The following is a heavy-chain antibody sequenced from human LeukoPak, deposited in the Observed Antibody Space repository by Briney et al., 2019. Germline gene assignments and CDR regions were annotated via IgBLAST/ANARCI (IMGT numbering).Heavy chain of an antibody. CDR2: IYYSGST. CDR3: ARECCSGGSCYSCY. D-gene: IGHD2-15*01. J-gene: IGHJ4*02. Sequence: PSETLSLACAVSGYSISSGYNWGWIRQPPRKGLEWIGYIYYSGSTNYNPSLKSRVTISVDTSKNQFSLKLSSVTAADTAVYYCARECCSGGSCYSCYWGQGTLVTVSS. V-gene: IGHV4-61*01. CDR1: GYSISSGYN.